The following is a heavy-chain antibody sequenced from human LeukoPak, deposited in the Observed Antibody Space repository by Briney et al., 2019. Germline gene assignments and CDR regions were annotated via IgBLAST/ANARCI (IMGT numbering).Heavy chain of an antibody. CDR1: GGSISSYY. V-gene: IGHV4-59*01. Sequence: SETLSLTCTVSGGSISSYYWSWIRQPPGKGLEWLGYISYSENTNYNPSLKSRVTISVDTSKNQFSLKLSSVTAADTAVYYCARADPRDKYYFDYWGQGTLVTVSS. J-gene: IGHJ4*02. D-gene: IGHD3-10*01. CDR2: ISYSENT. CDR3: ARADPRDKYYFDY.